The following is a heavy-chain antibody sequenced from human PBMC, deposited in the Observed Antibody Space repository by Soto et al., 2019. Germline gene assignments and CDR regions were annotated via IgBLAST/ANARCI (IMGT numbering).Heavy chain of an antibody. D-gene: IGHD2-15*01. V-gene: IGHV4-61*01. CDR2: IYDSGST. J-gene: IGHJ5*02. Sequence: QVQLQESGPGLVKPSETLSLSCSVSGGSVSSGSHYWSWIRQPPGKGLEWIGLIYDSGSTHYNPSLKSRVTISLNTSKNQFSLKLSSVTAADTAVYYCAGRSGEGWFDPWGQGTLVTVSS. CDR3: AGRSGEGWFDP. CDR1: GGSVSSGSHY.